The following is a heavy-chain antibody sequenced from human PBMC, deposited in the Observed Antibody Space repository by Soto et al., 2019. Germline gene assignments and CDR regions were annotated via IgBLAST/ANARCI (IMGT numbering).Heavy chain of an antibody. CDR2: IIPIFGTA. V-gene: IGHV1-69*13. J-gene: IGHJ6*02. CDR3: ARTMSTVSPYYYYYGMDV. D-gene: IGHD4-17*01. CDR1: GGTFSSYA. Sequence: SVKVSCKASGGTFSSYAISWVRQAPGQGLEWMGGIIPIFGTANYAQKFQGRVTITADESTSTAYMELSSLRSEDTAVYYCARTMSTVSPYYYYYGMDVWAQGTTVTVSS.